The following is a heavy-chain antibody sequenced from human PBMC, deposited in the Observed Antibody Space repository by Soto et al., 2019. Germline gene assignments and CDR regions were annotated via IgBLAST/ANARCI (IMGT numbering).Heavy chain of an antibody. CDR1: GGSVSSGIYY. CDR3: ARYRSNYYDSSGYHPPAAFDI. D-gene: IGHD3-22*01. Sequence: PSETRSLTWTVSGGSVSSGIYYWIWIRQPPGKGLEWIGYIYYSGSTNYNPSLKSRVAISVDTPKNQFSLKLSSVTAAGTAVYYCARYRSNYYDSSGYHPPAAFDIWGQGTMVTVSS. CDR2: IYYSGST. V-gene: IGHV4-61*01. J-gene: IGHJ3*02.